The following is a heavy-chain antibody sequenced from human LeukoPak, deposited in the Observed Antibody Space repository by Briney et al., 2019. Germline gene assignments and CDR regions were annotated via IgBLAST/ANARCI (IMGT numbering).Heavy chain of an antibody. CDR2: ISSSSSYI. D-gene: IGHD6-13*01. J-gene: IGHJ6*02. CDR3: ARDHGAAAPHTYGMDV. Sequence: GGSLRLSCAASGFTFSSYSMNWVRQAPGKGLEWVSSISSSSSYIYYADSVKGRLTISRDNAKNSLYLQMNSLRAEDTAVYYCARDHGAAAPHTYGMDVWGQGTTVTVSS. CDR1: GFTFSSYS. V-gene: IGHV3-21*01.